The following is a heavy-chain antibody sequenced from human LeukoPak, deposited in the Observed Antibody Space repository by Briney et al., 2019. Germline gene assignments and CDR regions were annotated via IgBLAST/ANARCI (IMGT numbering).Heavy chain of an antibody. J-gene: IGHJ4*02. D-gene: IGHD1-26*01. Sequence: PGGSLRLSCAASGFTFDNYAMNWVRQAPGKGLEWVSGISDRDGNTKYADSVTGRFTISRDNSKNILFLQMNTLRAEDTAVYYCAKTTRPLGALDHWGQGTLVTVSS. CDR3: AKTTRPLGALDH. V-gene: IGHV3-23*01. CDR1: GFTFDNYA. CDR2: ISDRDGNT.